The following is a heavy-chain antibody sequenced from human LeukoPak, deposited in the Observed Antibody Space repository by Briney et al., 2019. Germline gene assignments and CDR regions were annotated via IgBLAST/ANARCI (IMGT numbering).Heavy chain of an antibody. Sequence: SQTLSLTCTVSGGSISSGSYYWSWIRQPAGKGLEWIGRIYTSGSTNYNPSLKRRVTISVDTSKNQFSLKLSSVTAADTAVYYCARVRSGTYSDQYYFDFWGQGTLVTVSS. D-gene: IGHD1-26*01. CDR3: ARVRSGTYSDQYYFDF. CDR1: GGSISSGSYY. V-gene: IGHV4-61*02. J-gene: IGHJ4*02. CDR2: IYTSGST.